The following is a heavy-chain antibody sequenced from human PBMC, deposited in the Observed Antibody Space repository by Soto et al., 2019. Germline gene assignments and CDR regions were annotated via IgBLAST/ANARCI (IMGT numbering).Heavy chain of an antibody. CDR3: ARGGGDYYMDV. CDR2: INHSGSP. Sequence: QVRLQQWGARLLKPSETLSLTCAVYGGSFSDHYWSWIRQPPGKGLEWIGEINHSGSPNYNPSLKSRVTISVDTSKNQFSLELSSVTAADTAVYYCARGGGDYYMDVWAKGTTVIVSS. CDR1: GGSFSDHY. J-gene: IGHJ6*03. V-gene: IGHV4-34*01. D-gene: IGHD3-16*01.